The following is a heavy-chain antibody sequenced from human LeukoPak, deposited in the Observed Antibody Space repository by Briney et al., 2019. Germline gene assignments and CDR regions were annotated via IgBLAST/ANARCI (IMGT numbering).Heavy chain of an antibody. J-gene: IGHJ3*02. Sequence: SVKVSCKASGGTFSSYAISWVRQAPGQGLEWMGRIIPILGIANYAQKFQGRVTITADKSTSTAYMELSSLRSEDTAVYYCARDGHYDILTGYLGAFDIWGQGTMVTVSS. CDR1: GGTFSSYA. CDR3: ARDGHYDILTGYLGAFDI. V-gene: IGHV1-69*04. CDR2: IIPILGIA. D-gene: IGHD3-9*01.